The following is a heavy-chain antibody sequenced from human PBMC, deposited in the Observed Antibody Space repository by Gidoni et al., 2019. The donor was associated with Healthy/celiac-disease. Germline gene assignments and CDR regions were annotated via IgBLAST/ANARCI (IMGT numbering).Heavy chain of an antibody. Sequence: EVQLVESGGGLVKPGGSLRLSCAASGFTFSSYSMNWVRQAPGKGLEWVSSISVISSYLSYAASVKGRFTISMDNAKNSLYLQMNSLRAEDTAVYYCARVLSVYYYDSSGYSQHHVPFDSWGQGTLFTVSS. CDR3: ARVLSVYYYDSSGYSQHHVPFDS. CDR2: ISVISSYL. CDR1: GFTFSSYS. V-gene: IGHV3-21*01. J-gene: IGHJ4*02. D-gene: IGHD3-22*01.